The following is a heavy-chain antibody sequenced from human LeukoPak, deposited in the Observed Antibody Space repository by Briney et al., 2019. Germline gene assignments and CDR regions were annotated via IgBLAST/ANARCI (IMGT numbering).Heavy chain of an antibody. CDR2: ISYDGSNK. CDR1: GFTFSSYA. D-gene: IGHD2-2*01. Sequence: PGRSLRLSCAASGFTFSSYAMHWVRQAPGKGLEWVAVISYDGSNKYYADSVKGRFTISRDNSKNTLYLQMNSLRAEDTAVYYCARVPFPQHEDYCSSTSCPYYYYGMDVWGQGTTVTVS. CDR3: ARVPFPQHEDYCSSTSCPYYYYGMDV. J-gene: IGHJ6*02. V-gene: IGHV3-30-3*01.